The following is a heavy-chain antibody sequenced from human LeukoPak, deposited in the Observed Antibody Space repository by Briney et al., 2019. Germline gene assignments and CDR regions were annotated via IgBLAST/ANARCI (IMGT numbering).Heavy chain of an antibody. CDR3: VSHSNTLTSYCFDY. J-gene: IGHJ4*02. CDR1: GFTFSSYA. D-gene: IGHD3-9*01. V-gene: IGHV3-23*01. CDR2: INTSGGGT. Sequence: PGGSLRLSCAASGFTFSSYAMSWVRQAPGKGLEWVSVINTSGGGTYYADSVKGRFTISGDNSKNTLSLQMNSLRAEDTAVYYCVSHSNTLTSYCFDYWGQGTLVTVSS.